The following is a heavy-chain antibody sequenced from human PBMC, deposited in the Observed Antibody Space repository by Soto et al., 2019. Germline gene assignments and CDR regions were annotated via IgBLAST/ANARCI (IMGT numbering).Heavy chain of an antibody. V-gene: IGHV4-34*01. J-gene: IGHJ4*02. CDR2: INHFGSH. CDR1: NGSFMGYY. CDR3: ASLNGGRFLDKGDY. D-gene: IGHD3-3*01. Sequence: QVQLHQWGAGLLKPSETLSLTCGVYNGSFMGYYWTWVRQPPGTGLEWIGEINHFGSHNYNPSLKCRVAISIDTSKHQFSLSLRSLTAADTAVYYCASLNGGRFLDKGDYWGQGILVTVSS.